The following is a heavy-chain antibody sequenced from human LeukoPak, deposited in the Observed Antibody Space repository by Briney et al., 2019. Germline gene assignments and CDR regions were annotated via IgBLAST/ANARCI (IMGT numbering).Heavy chain of an antibody. J-gene: IGHJ4*02. V-gene: IGHV1-18*01. Sequence: ASVKVSCKASGYTFTSYGISWVRQAPGQGLEWMGWISAYNGNTNYAQKLQGRVTMTTDTSTSTAYMELRSLRSDDTAVYYCARVRHSSGWYFSIRSLYFDYWGRGTLVTVSS. D-gene: IGHD6-19*01. CDR1: GYTFTSYG. CDR3: ARVRHSSGWYFSIRSLYFDY. CDR2: ISAYNGNT.